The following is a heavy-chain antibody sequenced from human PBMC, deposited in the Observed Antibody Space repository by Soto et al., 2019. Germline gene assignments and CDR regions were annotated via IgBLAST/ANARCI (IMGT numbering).Heavy chain of an antibody. CDR1: GGTFSSYA. V-gene: IGHV1-69*01. CDR2: IIPIFGTA. Sequence: QVPLVQSGAEVKKPGSSVKVSCKASGGTFSSYAISWVRQAPGQGLEWMGGIIPIFGTANYAQKFQGRVTITADESTSTAYMELSSLRSEDTAVYYCAREGAYCSGGSCYSTAAFDYWGQGTLVTVSS. J-gene: IGHJ4*02. D-gene: IGHD2-15*01. CDR3: AREGAYCSGGSCYSTAAFDY.